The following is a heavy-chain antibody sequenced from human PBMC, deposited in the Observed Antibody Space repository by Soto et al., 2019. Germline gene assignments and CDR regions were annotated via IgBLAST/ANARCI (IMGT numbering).Heavy chain of an antibody. Sequence: GGSLRLSCAASGFIFSTYAMHWVRQAPGKGLEWVAVISYDGSSEYYADSVKGRFTISRDNSRDTLYLQMNSLRTEDTAVCYCARPGSGYDVLTGQYFYFYHAMDVWGQGTTVTVSS. CDR3: ARPGSGYDVLTGQYFYFYHAMDV. CDR2: ISYDGSSE. D-gene: IGHD3-9*01. CDR1: GFIFSTYA. V-gene: IGHV3-30-3*01. J-gene: IGHJ6*02.